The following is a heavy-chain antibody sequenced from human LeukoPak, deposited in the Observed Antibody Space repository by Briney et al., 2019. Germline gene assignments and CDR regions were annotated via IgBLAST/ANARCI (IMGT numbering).Heavy chain of an antibody. CDR3: ARTRGSGSPNWFDP. D-gene: IGHD3-10*01. J-gene: IGHJ5*02. CDR1: GYTFTSYG. Sequence: ASVKVSCKAFGYTFTSYGISWVRQAPGQGLEWMGRISAYNGNTNYAQKLQGRVTMTTDTSTSTAYMELRSLRSDDTAVYYCARTRGSGSPNWFDPWGQGTLVTVSS. V-gene: IGHV1-18*01. CDR2: ISAYNGNT.